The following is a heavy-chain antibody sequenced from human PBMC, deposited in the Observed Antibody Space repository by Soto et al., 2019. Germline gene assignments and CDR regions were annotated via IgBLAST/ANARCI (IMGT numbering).Heavy chain of an antibody. Sequence: QVQLQESGPGLVKPSQTLSLTCTVSGGSISSGDYYWSWIRQPPGKGLEWIGYIYYSGSTYYNPSLKSRVTISVDTSKNQFSLKLSSVTAADTAVYYCARVPNDSSGYYGDSNDAFDIWGQGTMVTVSS. V-gene: IGHV4-30-4*01. J-gene: IGHJ3*02. CDR2: IYYSGST. D-gene: IGHD3-22*01. CDR1: GGSISSGDYY. CDR3: ARVPNDSSGYYGDSNDAFDI.